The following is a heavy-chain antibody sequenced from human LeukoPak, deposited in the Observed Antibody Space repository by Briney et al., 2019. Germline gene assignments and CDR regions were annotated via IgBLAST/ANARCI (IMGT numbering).Heavy chain of an antibody. CDR1: GFTFSSYA. V-gene: IGHV3-30-3*01. CDR2: ISYDGSNK. CDR3: ARKFGAFDI. D-gene: IGHD3-16*01. J-gene: IGHJ3*02. Sequence: PGGSLRLSCAASGFTFSSYAMHWVRQAPGKGLEWVAVISYDGSNKYCADSVKGRFTISRDNSKNTLYLQMNSLRAEDTAVYYCARKFGAFDIWGQGTMVTVSS.